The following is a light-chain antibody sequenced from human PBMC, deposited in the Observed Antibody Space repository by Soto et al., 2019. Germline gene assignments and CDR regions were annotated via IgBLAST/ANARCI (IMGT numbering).Light chain of an antibody. CDR1: QSVSSSY. Sequence: EIVLTQSPGTLSLSPGERATLSCRASQSVSSSYLAWYQQKPGQAPRLLIYGASSRATGIPDRFSGSGSGTDFTLTISRLEPEDFAVYYCQQYRSSQWTFGQGTKVELK. CDR2: GAS. CDR3: QQYRSSQWT. J-gene: IGKJ1*01. V-gene: IGKV3-20*01.